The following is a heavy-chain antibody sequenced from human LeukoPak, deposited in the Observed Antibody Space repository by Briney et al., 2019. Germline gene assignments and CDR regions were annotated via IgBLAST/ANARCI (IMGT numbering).Heavy chain of an antibody. V-gene: IGHV1-69*06. D-gene: IGHD3-3*01. CDR2: IIPIFGTA. J-gene: IGHJ6*03. CDR3: AGSRILRFLEWPTRGYYMDV. CDR1: GGTFSSYA. Sequence: SVKVSCKASGGTFSSYAISWVRQAPGQGLEWMGGIIPIFGTANYAQKFQGRVTITADKSTGTAYMELSSLRSEDTAVYYCAGSRILRFLEWPTRGYYMDVWGKGITVTVSS.